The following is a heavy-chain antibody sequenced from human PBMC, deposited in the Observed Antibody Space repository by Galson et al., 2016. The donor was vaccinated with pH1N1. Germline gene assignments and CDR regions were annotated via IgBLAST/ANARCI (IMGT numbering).Heavy chain of an antibody. CDR3: ARGGYCSGGSCYDVFDY. CDR2: MNPNNDNT. D-gene: IGHD2-15*01. Sequence: SVKVSCKASGYTFTDYDINWVRQGTGQGLEWMGWMNPNNDNTGYAQKFQGRVTMTRNTSISTAYMELSSLRSEDTAVYYCARGGYCSGGSCYDVFDYWGQGTLVTFS. V-gene: IGHV1-8*01. J-gene: IGHJ4*02. CDR1: GYTFTDYD.